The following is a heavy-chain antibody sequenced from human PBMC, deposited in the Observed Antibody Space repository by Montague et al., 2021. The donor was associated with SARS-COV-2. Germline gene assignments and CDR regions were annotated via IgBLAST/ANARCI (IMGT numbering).Heavy chain of an antibody. CDR3: ARGQRGFPF. D-gene: IGHD5-12*01. CDR1: GESMDHYY. CDR2: IFYSGTT. J-gene: IGHJ4*02. V-gene: IGHV4-59*01. Sequence: SETLSLTCSVSGESMDHYYWSWIRQPPGQGPESIGYIFYSGTTGYNPPLRSRVSISIDMSNYQFSLQLTSLTSADTAVYYCARGQRGFPFWGQGKLVTVSS.